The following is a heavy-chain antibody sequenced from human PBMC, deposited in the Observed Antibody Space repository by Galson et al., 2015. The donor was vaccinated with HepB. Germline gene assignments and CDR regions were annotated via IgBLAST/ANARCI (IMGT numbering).Heavy chain of an antibody. CDR2: ISPYDGDT. J-gene: IGHJ4*02. D-gene: IGHD1-26*01. V-gene: IGHV1-18*01. Sequence: SVKVSCKASGYTFRNFGISWVRQAPGQGLEWMGWISPYDGDTEFAQKLQGRVTMTTDTSTATAYMEVRNLRSDDTAVYYCARDHRRVGATSFDFWGQGTLVTVSS. CDR3: ARDHRRVGATSFDF. CDR1: GYTFRNFG.